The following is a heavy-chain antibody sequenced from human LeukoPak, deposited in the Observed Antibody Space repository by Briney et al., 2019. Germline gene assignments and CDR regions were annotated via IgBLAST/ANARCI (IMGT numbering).Heavy chain of an antibody. CDR2: ISPYNTNT. J-gene: IGHJ5*02. CDR3: ATEGSGSYRRNWFDP. D-gene: IGHD3-10*01. Sequence: ASVKVSCKASGYTFTGYYMHWVRQAPGQGLEWMGWISPYNTNTNNVQNLQGRVTMTTDTSTSTAYMELKSLRSDDTAVYYCATEGSGSYRRNWFDPWGQGTLVTVSS. V-gene: IGHV1-18*04. CDR1: GYTFTGYY.